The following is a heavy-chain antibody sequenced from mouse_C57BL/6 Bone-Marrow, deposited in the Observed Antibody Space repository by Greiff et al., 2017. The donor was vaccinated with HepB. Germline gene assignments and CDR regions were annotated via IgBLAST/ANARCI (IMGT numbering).Heavy chain of an antibody. CDR3: ARPGVAY. CDR2: ISSCGSYT. D-gene: IGHD4-1*01. J-gene: IGHJ3*01. CDR1: GFTFSSYG. V-gene: IGHV5-6*01. Sequence: EVKLVESGGDLVKPGGSLKLSCAASGFTFSSYGLSWVRQTPDKSLEWVATISSCGSYTYYPDSVKGRFTISIDNAKNTLYLQMSSLKSEDTAMYYCARPGVAYWGQGTLVTVSA.